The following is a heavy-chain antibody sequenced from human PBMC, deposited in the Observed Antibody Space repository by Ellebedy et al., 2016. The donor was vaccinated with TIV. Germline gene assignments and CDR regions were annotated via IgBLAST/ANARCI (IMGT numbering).Heavy chain of an antibody. D-gene: IGHD3-10*01. Sequence: GESLKISCKGSGYSFTSYWIGWVRQMPGKGLEWMGLIYPGDSDTRYSASFQGQVTISADKSINSAYLQWSSLKASDTAMYYCVRGEILFDYWGQGTLVTVSS. CDR2: IYPGDSDT. CDR1: GYSFTSYW. V-gene: IGHV5-51*01. CDR3: VRGEILFDY. J-gene: IGHJ4*02.